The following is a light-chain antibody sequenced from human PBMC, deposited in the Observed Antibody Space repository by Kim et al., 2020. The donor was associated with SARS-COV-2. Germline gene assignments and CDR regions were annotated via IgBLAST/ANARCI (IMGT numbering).Light chain of an antibody. V-gene: IGLV3-19*01. CDR3: NSRDTSDQGV. CDR2: GKN. J-gene: IGLJ2*01. Sequence: SSELTQDPAVSVALGQTVRITCQGDSLRTYFATWYQQKPGRAPLLVIFGKNSRPSGIPDRVSGSTSGNTASWTITGAQAEDEAGYYCNSRDTSDQGVVGG. CDR1: SLRTYF.